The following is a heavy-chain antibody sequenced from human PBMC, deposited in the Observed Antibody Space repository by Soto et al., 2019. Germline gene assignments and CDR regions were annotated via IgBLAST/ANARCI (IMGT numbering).Heavy chain of an antibody. CDR2: ITSSSSYT. V-gene: IGHV3-11*05. Sequence: QVQLVESGGGLVKPGGSLRVSCAASGFTFSDYYMSWIRQAPGKGLEWVSYITSSSSYTNYADSVKGRCTISRDNAKNSLYLQMNGMRAEDTAVYCCSRGVRYAFDIWGQGTMVTVSS. D-gene: IGHD3-10*01. CDR1: GFTFSDYY. J-gene: IGHJ3*02. CDR3: SRGVRYAFDI.